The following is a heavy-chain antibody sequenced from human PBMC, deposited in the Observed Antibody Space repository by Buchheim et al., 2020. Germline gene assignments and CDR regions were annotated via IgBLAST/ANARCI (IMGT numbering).Heavy chain of an antibody. Sequence: QVQLVQSGAEVKKPGASVKVSCKASGYTFTSYYMHWVRQAPGQGLEWMGIINPSGGGTSYAQKFQGRVTMTRDTSTSTVYMELSSLRSEDTAVYYCARDGVTIFGVVITTYYFDYWGQGTL. CDR3: ARDGVTIFGVVITTYYFDY. CDR1: GYTFTSYY. D-gene: IGHD3-3*01. CDR2: INPSGGGT. J-gene: IGHJ4*02. V-gene: IGHV1-46*01.